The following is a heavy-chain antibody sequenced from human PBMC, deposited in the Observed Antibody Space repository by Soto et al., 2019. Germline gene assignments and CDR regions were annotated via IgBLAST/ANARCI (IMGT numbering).Heavy chain of an antibody. V-gene: IGHV4-31*03. J-gene: IGHJ6*02. CDR3: ARATPYYYYGMDV. Sequence: QVQLQESGPGLVKPSQTLSLTCTVSGGSISSGGDYWSWIRQHPGKGLEGIGYIYYSGSTYYNPSLKSRVTLSVDTSKNHFSLKLSSVTAADTAVYYCARATPYYYYGMDVWGQGTTVTVSS. D-gene: IGHD2-15*01. CDR2: IYYSGST. CDR1: GGSISSGGDY.